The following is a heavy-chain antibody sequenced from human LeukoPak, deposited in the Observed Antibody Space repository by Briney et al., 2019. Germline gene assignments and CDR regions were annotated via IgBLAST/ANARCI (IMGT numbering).Heavy chain of an antibody. J-gene: IGHJ4*02. CDR2: IYPGDSDT. Sequence: GESLQISCKGSGSSFTSYWIGWVRQVPGKGLEWMGIIYPGDSDTRYSPSFQGQVTISADKSISTAYLQWSSLKASDTAMYYCARLVDSYGYSSYWGQGTLVTVSS. CDR3: ARLVDSYGYSSY. D-gene: IGHD5-18*01. CDR1: GSSFTSYW. V-gene: IGHV5-51*01.